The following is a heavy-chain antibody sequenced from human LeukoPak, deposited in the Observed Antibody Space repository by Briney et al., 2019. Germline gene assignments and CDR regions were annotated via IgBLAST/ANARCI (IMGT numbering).Heavy chain of an antibody. CDR1: GASISNYY. D-gene: IGHD1-26*01. J-gene: IGHJ4*02. CDR2: IHSSGGS. Sequence: SETLSLTCTVSGASISNYYWSWIRQAPEKGLEWMGHIHSSGGSSYYPSLKSRLTLSIDTSRNQLSLKLPSVTAADTAVYFCARLGSYHDFWGQGALVTVSS. CDR3: ARLGSYHDF. V-gene: IGHV4-4*09.